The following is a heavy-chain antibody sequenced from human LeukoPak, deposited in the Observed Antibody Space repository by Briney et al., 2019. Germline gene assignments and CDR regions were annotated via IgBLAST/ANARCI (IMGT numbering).Heavy chain of an antibody. J-gene: IGHJ5*02. Sequence: ASVTVSCKASGYTFTSYDINWVRQATGQGLEWMGWMNPNSGNTGYAQKFQGRVTMTRNTSISTAYMELSSLRSEDTAVYYCARGEGGYSGSLKPYNWFDPWGQGTLVTVSS. CDR3: ARGEGGYSGSLKPYNWFDP. D-gene: IGHD5-12*01. V-gene: IGHV1-8*01. CDR2: MNPNSGNT. CDR1: GYTFTSYD.